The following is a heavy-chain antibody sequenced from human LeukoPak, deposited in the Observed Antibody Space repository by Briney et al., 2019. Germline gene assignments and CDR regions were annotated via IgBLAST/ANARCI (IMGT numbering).Heavy chain of an antibody. Sequence: SETLSLTCSFSGGSISNYYWSWVRQPPGKGLEWIGYIYYSGSTNYNPSLKSRVTISIDTSKNHFSLRLSSVTAADTASYYCARGYAYGPNYYFDYWGQGTLVTVSS. CDR3: ARGYAYGPNYYFDY. CDR1: GGSISNYY. J-gene: IGHJ4*02. CDR2: IYYSGST. V-gene: IGHV4-59*01. D-gene: IGHD5-18*01.